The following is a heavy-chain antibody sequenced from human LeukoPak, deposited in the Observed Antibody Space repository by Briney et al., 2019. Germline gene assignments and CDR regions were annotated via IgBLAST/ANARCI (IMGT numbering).Heavy chain of an antibody. CDR1: GFTFRTYW. V-gene: IGHV3-7*03. D-gene: IGHD6-19*01. CDR2: INQDGSEK. CDR3: AKETVAAPPIDY. Sequence: GGSLRLSCAASGFTFRTYWMTWVRQAPGKGLEWVANINQDGSEKYYVDSVEGRFTISRDNAKTSLYLQMNSLRAEDTAVYYCAKETVAAPPIDYWGQGTLVTVSS. J-gene: IGHJ4*02.